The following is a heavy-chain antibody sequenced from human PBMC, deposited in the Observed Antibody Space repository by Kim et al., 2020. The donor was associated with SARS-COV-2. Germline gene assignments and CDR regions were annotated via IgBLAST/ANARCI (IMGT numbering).Heavy chain of an antibody. CDR3: AGWYASPPRIDY. CDR1: GGSISSYY. Sequence: SETLSLTCTVSGGSISSYYWSWVRQPPGKGLECIGYIYYSGSTNYNPSLKSRVTISVDTSKNQFSLTLSSVTAADTAVYYCAGWYASPPRIDYWGQGTLVTVSS. CDR2: IYYSGST. D-gene: IGHD2-8*01. V-gene: IGHV4-59*01. J-gene: IGHJ4*02.